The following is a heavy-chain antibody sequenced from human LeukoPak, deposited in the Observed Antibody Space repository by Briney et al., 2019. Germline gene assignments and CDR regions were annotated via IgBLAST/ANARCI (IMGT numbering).Heavy chain of an antibody. Sequence: ASVKVSCKASGGTFSSYAISWVRQAPGQGLEWMGGISAYNGDTKYGQNFQGRVTMTTDTSTTTAYMDLRSLSSDDTAVYYCGRVDMATTKDYWGQGTLVTVSS. CDR3: GRVDMATTKDY. D-gene: IGHD5-24*01. V-gene: IGHV1-18*01. CDR2: ISAYNGDT. J-gene: IGHJ4*02. CDR1: GGTFSSYA.